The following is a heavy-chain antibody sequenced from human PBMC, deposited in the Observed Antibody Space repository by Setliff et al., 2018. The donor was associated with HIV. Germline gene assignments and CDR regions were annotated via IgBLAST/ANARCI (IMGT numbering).Heavy chain of an antibody. CDR1: GGSFSGYY. CDR2: INQSGGI. J-gene: IGHJ3*02. Sequence: PSETLSLTCAVSGGSFSGYYWSWIRQPPGKGLEWIGEINQSGGINYNPSLKSRVTISIDTFKNQFSMKLYSVTAADTAVYYCATASGYDLFMGAFDIWGQGTMVIV. V-gene: IGHV4-34*01. CDR3: ATASGYDLFMGAFDI. D-gene: IGHD5-12*01.